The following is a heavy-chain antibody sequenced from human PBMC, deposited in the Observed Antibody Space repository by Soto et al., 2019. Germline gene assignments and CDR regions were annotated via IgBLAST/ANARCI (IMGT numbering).Heavy chain of an antibody. CDR2: FDPEDGET. CDR1: GYTLTELS. Sequence: AASVKVSCKVSGYTLTELSMHWVRQAPGKGLEWMGGFDPEDGETIYAQKFQGRVTMTEDTSTDTAYMELSSLRSEDTAVYYCATVGRYYDILTGYYNYYGMDVWGQGTTVTVSS. CDR3: ATVGRYYDILTGYYNYYGMDV. J-gene: IGHJ6*02. D-gene: IGHD3-9*01. V-gene: IGHV1-24*01.